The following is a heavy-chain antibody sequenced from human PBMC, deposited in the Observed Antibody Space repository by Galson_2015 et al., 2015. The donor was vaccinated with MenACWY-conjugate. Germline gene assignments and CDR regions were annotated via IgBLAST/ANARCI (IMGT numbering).Heavy chain of an antibody. J-gene: IGHJ3*02. Sequence: SLRLSCAASGLTFGDSPMNWFRQAPGKGLEWVGFISKKADGGTTEYAASVTGRLTISRDDSKSIAYLQMNSLKTEDTAVYYCTRPDFWSGRDAFDNWGQGTMVTVSS. CDR2: ISKKADGGTT. V-gene: IGHV3-49*03. CDR1: GLTFGDSP. D-gene: IGHD3-3*01. CDR3: TRPDFWSGRDAFDN.